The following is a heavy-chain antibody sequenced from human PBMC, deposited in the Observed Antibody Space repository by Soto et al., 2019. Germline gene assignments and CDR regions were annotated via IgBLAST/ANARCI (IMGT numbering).Heavy chain of an antibody. V-gene: IGHV1-69*13. CDR3: ARHQHIVVVTAIPGYYYGMDV. D-gene: IGHD2-21*02. Sequence: SVKVSCKSSGGTFCSSAISWVRQAPGQGLERMGGIIPIFGTANYAQKFQGRVTITADESTSTAYMELSSLRSEDTAVYYCARHQHIVVVTAIPGYYYGMDVWGQGTTVTVSS. CDR1: GGTFCSSA. CDR2: IIPIFGTA. J-gene: IGHJ6*02.